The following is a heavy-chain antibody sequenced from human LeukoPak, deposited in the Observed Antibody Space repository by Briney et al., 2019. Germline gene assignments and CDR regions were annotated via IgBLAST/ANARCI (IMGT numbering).Heavy chain of an antibody. V-gene: IGHV4-39*07. CDR3: AREPTSSSPAPKDYYYYMDV. J-gene: IGHJ6*03. CDR1: GGSISSSSYY. Sequence: SETLSLTCTVSGGSISSSSYYWGWIRQPPGKGLEWIGSIYYSGSTYYNPSLKSRVTISVDTSKNQFSLKLSSVTAADTAVYYCAREPTSSSPAPKDYYYYMDVWGKGTTVTVSS. D-gene: IGHD2/OR15-2a*01. CDR2: IYYSGST.